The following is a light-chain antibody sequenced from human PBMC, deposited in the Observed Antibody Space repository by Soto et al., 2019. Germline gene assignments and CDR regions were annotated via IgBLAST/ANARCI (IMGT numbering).Light chain of an antibody. Sequence: DIQMTQSPSSLSASVGDRVTITCRASQSISSYLNWYQQKPGKAPKLLTDAASSLQSGVPSRFSGSGSGTDFTLTISSLQPEDFATYYCQQSYSTPWYTFGQGTKLEIK. CDR1: QSISSY. CDR2: AAS. J-gene: IGKJ2*01. CDR3: QQSYSTPWYT. V-gene: IGKV1-39*01.